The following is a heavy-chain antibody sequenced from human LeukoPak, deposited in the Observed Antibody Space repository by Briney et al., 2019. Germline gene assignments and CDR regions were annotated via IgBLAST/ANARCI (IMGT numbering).Heavy chain of an antibody. CDR1: GFTFSSYC. J-gene: IGHJ4*02. D-gene: IGHD6-13*01. V-gene: IGHV3-30*02. Sequence: AGSLTLSCAASGFTFSSYCMHWVRQAPGKGLEWVAFIRYDGSNKYYADSVKGRFTISRDKFKKKLCLEMNGLRAEDKAVYYCAKDIGSSWYGDYFDYWGQGTLVTVSS. CDR2: IRYDGSNK. CDR3: AKDIGSSWYGDYFDY.